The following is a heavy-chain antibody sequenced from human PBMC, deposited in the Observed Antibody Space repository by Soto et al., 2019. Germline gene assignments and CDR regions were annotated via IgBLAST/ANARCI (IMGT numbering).Heavy chain of an antibody. CDR3: AHSMVSLAVVPAATDRISAASRTRQNRFDR. V-gene: IGHV2-5*02. D-gene: IGHD2-2*01. Sequence: QITLKESGPTLVKPTQTLTLTCTFSGFSLSTSGVGVGWIRQPPGKALEWLALIYWDDDKRYSPSLKSRLTITKDTSKYQIVLTMTIVDPVDTATYYCAHSMVSLAVVPAATDRISAASRTRQNRFDRWGQGTLVTVSS. CDR1: GFSLSTSGVG. J-gene: IGHJ5*02. CDR2: IYWDDDK.